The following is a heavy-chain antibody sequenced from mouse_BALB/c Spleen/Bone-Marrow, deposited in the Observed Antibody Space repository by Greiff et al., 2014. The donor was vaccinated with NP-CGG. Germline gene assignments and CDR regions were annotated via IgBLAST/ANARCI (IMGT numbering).Heavy chain of an antibody. V-gene: IGHV5-4*02. Sequence: EVQLQQSGGGLVKPGGSLKLSCAASGFTFSYFYMYWVRQTPEKRLEWVATISDGGSYIYYPDSVKGRFTISRDDAKNNLYLQMSSLKSEDTAMYYCTRDRGVQGYAMDYWGQGTSVTVSS. D-gene: IGHD2-14*01. CDR2: ISDGGSYI. J-gene: IGHJ4*01. CDR3: TRDRGVQGYAMDY. CDR1: GFTFSYFY.